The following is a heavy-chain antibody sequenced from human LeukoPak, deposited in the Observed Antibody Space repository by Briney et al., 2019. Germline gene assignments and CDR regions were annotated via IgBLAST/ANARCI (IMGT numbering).Heavy chain of an antibody. CDR1: GGSISSSSYY. Sequence: PAETLSLTCAASGGSISSSSYYWGWVPQPPGKGLEWIGSIYYSGSTYYNPSLKSRVTISVDTTKNQLSVQLSSVTAADAAVYYCAGGWSSGWYERCWGQGTLVTVSS. J-gene: IGHJ4*01. CDR2: IYYSGST. D-gene: IGHD6-19*01. V-gene: IGHV4-39*07. CDR3: AGGWSSGWYERC.